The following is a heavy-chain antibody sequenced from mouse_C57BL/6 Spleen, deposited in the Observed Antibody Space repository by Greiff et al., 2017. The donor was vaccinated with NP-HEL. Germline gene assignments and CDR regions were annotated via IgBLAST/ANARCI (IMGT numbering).Heavy chain of an antibody. CDR1: GYTFTSYT. CDR3: ARSPTGVAPHY. CDR2: INPSSGYT. J-gene: IGHJ2*01. D-gene: IGHD1-1*01. Sequence: VQLQQSGAELARPGASVKMSCKASGYTFTSYTMHWVKQRPGQGLEWIGYINPSSGYTKYNQKFKDKATLTADKSSSTAYMQLSSLTSEDSAVYYCARSPTGVAPHYWGQGTTLTVSS. V-gene: IGHV1-4*01.